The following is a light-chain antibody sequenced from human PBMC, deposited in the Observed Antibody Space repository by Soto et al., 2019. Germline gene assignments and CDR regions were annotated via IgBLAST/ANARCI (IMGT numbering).Light chain of an antibody. CDR2: ATS. J-gene: IGKJ1*01. CDR3: QQSYNSPRT. Sequence: DIQMTQSPSSLSASVGDRVTLTCRASQSINSHLIWYQQKPGKAPKLLIYATSVLQNGVPSRFSGSGSGTDFTLTISSLQFEDSATYFCQQSYNSPRTFGPGTKVDIK. CDR1: QSINSH. V-gene: IGKV1-39*01.